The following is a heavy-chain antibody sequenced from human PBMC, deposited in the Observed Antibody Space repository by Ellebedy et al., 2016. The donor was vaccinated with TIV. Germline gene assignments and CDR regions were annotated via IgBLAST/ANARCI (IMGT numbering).Heavy chain of an antibody. J-gene: IGHJ4*02. D-gene: IGHD5-12*01. CDR3: ARNIVETIRLDH. V-gene: IGHV1-3*01. CDR2: IYAGNGDT. Sequence: ASVKVSCXASGYTFTTYAIHWVRQAPGQSLEWMGWIYAGNGDTQYSQKFQGRVTLTRDTSASTAYMEVNSLRSEDTAVYYCARNIVETIRLDHWGQGTLVTVSS. CDR1: GYTFTTYA.